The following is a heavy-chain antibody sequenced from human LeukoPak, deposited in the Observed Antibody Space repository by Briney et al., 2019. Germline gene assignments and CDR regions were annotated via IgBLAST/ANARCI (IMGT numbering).Heavy chain of an antibody. V-gene: IGHV4-30-4*08. D-gene: IGHD4-23*01. CDR1: GGSISSGDYY. CDR2: IYYSGST. Sequence: PSEILSLTCTVSGGSISSGDYYWSWIRQPPGKGLEWIGYIYYSGSTYYNPSLKSRVTISVDTSKNQFSLKLSSVTAADTAVYYCARGLRWYLSAFDIWGQGTMVTVSS. CDR3: ARGLRWYLSAFDI. J-gene: IGHJ3*02.